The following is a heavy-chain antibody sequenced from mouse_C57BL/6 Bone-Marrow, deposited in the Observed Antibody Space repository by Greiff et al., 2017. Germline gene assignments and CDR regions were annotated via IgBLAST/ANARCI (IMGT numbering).Heavy chain of an antibody. CDR2: INPNNGGT. V-gene: IGHV1-26*01. CDR3: ARDYYGSSWYFDY. J-gene: IGHJ2*01. Sequence: EVQLQQSGPELVKPGASVKISCKASGYTFTDYYMNWVQQSPGKSLEWIGDINPNNGGTSYNQKLKGKATLTVDKSSSTADMELRSLTSEDSAVYYCARDYYGSSWYFDYWGQGTILTVSS. CDR1: GYTFTDYY. D-gene: IGHD1-1*01.